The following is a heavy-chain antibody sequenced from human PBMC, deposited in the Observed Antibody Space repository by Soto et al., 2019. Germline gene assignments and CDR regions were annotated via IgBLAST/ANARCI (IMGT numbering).Heavy chain of an antibody. J-gene: IGHJ6*02. Sequence: SVKVSCKASGGTFSSYAISWVRQAPGQGLEWMGGIIPIFGTANYAQKFQGRVTITADESTSTAYMELSSLRSEDTAVYYCARDHSFGSSWYPLSPWTGPRYYYCGMDVWGQGTTVTVSS. V-gene: IGHV1-69*13. D-gene: IGHD6-13*01. CDR2: IIPIFGTA. CDR1: GGTFSSYA. CDR3: ARDHSFGSSWYPLSPWTGPRYYYCGMDV.